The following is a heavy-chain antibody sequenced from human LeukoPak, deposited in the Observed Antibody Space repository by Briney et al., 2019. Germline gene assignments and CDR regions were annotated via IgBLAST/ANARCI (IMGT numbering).Heavy chain of an antibody. CDR1: GYTFTGYY. CDR2: INPNSGGT. D-gene: IGHD3-10*01. J-gene: IGHJ6*03. CDR3: ARSGEYYYYYMDV. V-gene: IGHV1-2*02. Sequence: ASVKVSCKASGYTFTGYYMHWVRQAPGQGLEWMGWINPNSGGTNYAQKFQGRVTMTRDTSISTAYMELSSLRSEDTAVYYCARSGEYYYYYMDVWGKGTTVTVSS.